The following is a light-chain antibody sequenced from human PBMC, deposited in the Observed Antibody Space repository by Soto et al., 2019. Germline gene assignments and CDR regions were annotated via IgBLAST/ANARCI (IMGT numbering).Light chain of an antibody. CDR3: QSYDSSLSGYV. CDR2: GNS. J-gene: IGLJ1*01. V-gene: IGLV1-40*01. CDR1: SSNIGAGYD. Sequence: QSVLTQPPSVSRAPGQRVTISCTGSSSNIGAGYDVHWYQQLPGTAPKLLIYGNSNRPSGVPDRFSGSKSGTSASLAITGLQAEDEADYYCQSYDSSLSGYVFGTGTKGTVL.